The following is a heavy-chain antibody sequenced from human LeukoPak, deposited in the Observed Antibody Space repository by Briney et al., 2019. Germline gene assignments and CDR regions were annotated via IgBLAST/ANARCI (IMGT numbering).Heavy chain of an antibody. J-gene: IGHJ4*02. V-gene: IGHV3-74*01. CDR2: IDNGGTTT. D-gene: IGHD6-6*01. Sequence: GGSLRLSCVASGFSFSTYWMHWVRQAPGKGLVGVSRIDNGGTTTLYADSVRGRFTISRDNAKNTLYLQMNSLRAEDTAIYFCARVRSDYSSSSPPDYWGQGTPVTVSS. CDR1: GFSFSTYW. CDR3: ARVRSDYSSSSPPDY.